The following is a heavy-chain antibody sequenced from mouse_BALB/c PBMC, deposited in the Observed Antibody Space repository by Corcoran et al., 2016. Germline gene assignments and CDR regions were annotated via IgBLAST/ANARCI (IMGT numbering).Heavy chain of an antibody. CDR3: ARPGWLLPPAY. Sequence: EVQLQQSGPELVKPGASVKMSCKASGYTFTSYVMHWVKQKPGQGLEWIGYINPYNDGTKYNEKFKGKATLTSDKSSSTAYMELSSLTSEDSAVYYCARPGWLLPPAYWGQGTLVTVSA. CDR1: GYTFTSYV. CDR2: INPYNDGT. J-gene: IGHJ3*01. V-gene: IGHV1S136*01. D-gene: IGHD2-3*01.